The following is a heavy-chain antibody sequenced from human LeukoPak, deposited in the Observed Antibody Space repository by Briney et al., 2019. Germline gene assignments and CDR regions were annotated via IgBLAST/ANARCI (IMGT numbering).Heavy chain of an antibody. CDR2: ISSSSTHT. D-gene: IGHD6-13*01. Sequence: GGSLRLSCAASGFTFSDYYMSWTRQAPGKGLEWVSYISSSSTHTNYADSVKGRFTISRDNAKNSLYLQMNSLRVEDTAVYYCARDKDSSSWYWYGTDVWGQGTTVTVSS. CDR3: ARDKDSSSWYWYGTDV. CDR1: GFTFSDYY. J-gene: IGHJ6*02. V-gene: IGHV3-11*05.